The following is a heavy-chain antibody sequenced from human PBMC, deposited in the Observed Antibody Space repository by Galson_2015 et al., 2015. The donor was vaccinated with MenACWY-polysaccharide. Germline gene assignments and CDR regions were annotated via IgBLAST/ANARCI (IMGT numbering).Heavy chain of an antibody. CDR2: INTNTGNP. V-gene: IGHV7-4-1*02. CDR3: ARESEYYDSFDGFDI. Sequence: VKVSCKASGYTFGSYAMNWVRQAPGQGLEWMGWINTNTGNPTSAPGLTGRFVFSLDTSVSTAYLQISSLKAEDTAVYYCARESEYYDSFDGFDIWGQGTMVTVSS. J-gene: IGHJ3*02. CDR1: GYTFGSYA. D-gene: IGHD3-22*01.